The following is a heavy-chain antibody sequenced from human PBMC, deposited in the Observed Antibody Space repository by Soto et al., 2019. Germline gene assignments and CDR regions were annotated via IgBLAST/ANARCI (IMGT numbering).Heavy chain of an antibody. CDR2: IYHSGST. D-gene: IGHD2-15*01. Sequence: SETLSLTCAVSGGSLGNYYWSWIRQPPGKGLEWIGEIYHSGSTNYNPSLKSRGTISVDTSKNQFYLKLSSVTSADKSVYYCATSKIYFFQRGGYHHVPLGFWGQGTLVTVSS. J-gene: IGHJ4*02. V-gene: IGHV4-34*01. CDR3: ATSKIYFFQRGGYHHVPLGF. CDR1: GGSLGNYY.